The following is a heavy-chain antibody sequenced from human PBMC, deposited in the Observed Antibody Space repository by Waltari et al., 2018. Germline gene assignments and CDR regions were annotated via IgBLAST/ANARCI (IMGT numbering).Heavy chain of an antibody. V-gene: IGHV3-7*01. Sequence: EVQLVESGGGLVQPGGSLRLSCAASRFTFSTYWMSWVRPAPGRGLEWVANIKQDGSEKLYVDSVKGRFTISRDNAKNSLYLQMNSLRAEDTAVYYCARDLPSGAPGFDYWGQGTLVTVSS. CDR1: RFTFSTYW. CDR2: IKQDGSEK. CDR3: ARDLPSGAPGFDY. D-gene: IGHD3-10*01. J-gene: IGHJ4*02.